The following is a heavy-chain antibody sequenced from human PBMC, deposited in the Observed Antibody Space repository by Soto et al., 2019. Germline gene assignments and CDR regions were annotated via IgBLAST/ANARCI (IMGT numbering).Heavy chain of an antibody. CDR2: IYSDGTI. D-gene: IGHD3-10*01. V-gene: IGHV3-53*01. J-gene: IGHJ4*02. CDR1: GLTVSSNY. Sequence: GGSLRLSCAASGLTVSSNYMSWVRQAPGKGLDWVSVIYSDGTIYYADSVKGRFTISRDNSKNTLYLQMNSLRAEDTAVYYCARVDTKVRGIDYWGQGTLVTVS. CDR3: ARVDTKVRGIDY.